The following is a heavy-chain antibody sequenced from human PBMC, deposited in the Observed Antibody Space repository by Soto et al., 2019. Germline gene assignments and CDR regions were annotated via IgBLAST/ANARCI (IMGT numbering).Heavy chain of an antibody. J-gene: IGHJ6*03. CDR1: GFTFSSYW. Sequence: GGSLRLSCAASGFTFSSYWMSWVRQAPGKGLEWVANIKQDGSEKYYVDSVKGRFTISRDNAKNSLYLQMNSLRAEDTAVYYCARDLDDYGYYYYYMDVWGKGTTVTVSS. CDR3: ARDLDDYGYYYYYMDV. CDR2: IKQDGSEK. D-gene: IGHD4-17*01. V-gene: IGHV3-7*01.